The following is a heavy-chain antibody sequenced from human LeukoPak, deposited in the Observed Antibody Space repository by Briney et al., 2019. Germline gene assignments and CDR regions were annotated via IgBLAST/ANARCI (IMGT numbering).Heavy chain of an antibody. J-gene: IGHJ4*02. V-gene: IGHV3-21*01. D-gene: IGHD3-16*01. CDR1: GFTFSRHS. Sequence: GGSLRLSCAASGFTFSRHSMNWVRQAPGKGLEWVSFISGDSVNIYYTGPVKGRFTISRDNARNSLYLQMNSLRVEDTAVYYCVRDNLGFDYWGQGTLVTVSS. CDR3: VRDNLGFDY. CDR2: ISGDSVNI.